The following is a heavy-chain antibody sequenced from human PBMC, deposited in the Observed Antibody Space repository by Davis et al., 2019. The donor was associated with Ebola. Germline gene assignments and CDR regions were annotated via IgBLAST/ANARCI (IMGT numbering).Heavy chain of an antibody. Sequence: GESLKISCAASGFTFDAYTMHWVRQAPGKGLEWVSLISWDSDFRYYVDSVKGRFTISRDNSKNSLYLQMNSLRTEDTAVYYCAKSGYTYGYGYLDLWGRGTRVTVSS. V-gene: IGHV3-43*01. CDR3: AKSGYTYGYGYLDL. CDR1: GFTFDAYT. J-gene: IGHJ2*01. CDR2: ISWDSDFR. D-gene: IGHD5-18*01.